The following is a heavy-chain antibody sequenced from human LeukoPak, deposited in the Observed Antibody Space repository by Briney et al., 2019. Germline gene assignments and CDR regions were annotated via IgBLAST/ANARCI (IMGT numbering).Heavy chain of an antibody. CDR2: ISYDGSNK. V-gene: IGHV3-30-3*01. CDR1: GFTFSSYA. CDR3: ARDYHYGMDV. Sequence: GRSLRLSCAASGFTFSSYAMHWVCQAPGKGLEWVAVISYDGSNKYYADSVKGRFTISRDNSKNTLYLQMNSLRAEDTAVYYCARDYHYGMDVWGQGTTVTVSS. J-gene: IGHJ6*02.